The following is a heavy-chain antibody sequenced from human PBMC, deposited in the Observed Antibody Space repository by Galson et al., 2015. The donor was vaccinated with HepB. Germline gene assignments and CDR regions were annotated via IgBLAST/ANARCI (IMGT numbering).Heavy chain of an antibody. V-gene: IGHV4-34*01. Sequence: SETLSLTCGVYGGSFSGYHWSWIRQPPGKGLEWIGEINHSGSTNYNPSLKSRVTISVDTSKNQFSLKLRSVTAADTAVYYCARGTSLGYLALSSGWYWFDPWGQGTLVTVSS. CDR2: INHSGST. CDR3: ARGTSLGYLALSSGWYWFDP. J-gene: IGHJ5*02. D-gene: IGHD6-19*01. CDR1: GGSFSGYH.